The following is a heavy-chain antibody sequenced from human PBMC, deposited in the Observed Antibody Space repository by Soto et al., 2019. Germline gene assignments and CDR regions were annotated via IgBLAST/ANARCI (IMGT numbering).Heavy chain of an antibody. D-gene: IGHD6-6*01. CDR1: GGSISSSNYY. J-gene: IGHJ4*02. CDR3: ARGRRIAARPGLDY. CDR2: IYYSGNT. V-gene: IGHV4-39*02. Sequence: PSETLSLTCSVSGGSISSSNYYWGWIRQPPGKGLEWIGSIYYSGNTYYNPSLKSRVTISVDTSKNHFSLKLSSVTAADTAVYYCARGRRIAARPGLDYWGQGTLVTVSS.